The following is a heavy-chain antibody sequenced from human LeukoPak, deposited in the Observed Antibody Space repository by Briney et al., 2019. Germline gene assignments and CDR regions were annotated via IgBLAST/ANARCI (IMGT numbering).Heavy chain of an antibody. Sequence: ASVKVSCKASGGTFSSYGISWVRQAPGQGLEWMGGIIPIFGTANYAQKFQGRVTITADESTSTAYMELSSLRSEDTAVYYCARGPYSGSAYYFDYWGQGTLVTVSS. CDR3: ARGPYSGSAYYFDY. CDR2: IIPIFGTA. CDR1: GGTFSSYG. D-gene: IGHD1-26*01. J-gene: IGHJ4*02. V-gene: IGHV1-69*13.